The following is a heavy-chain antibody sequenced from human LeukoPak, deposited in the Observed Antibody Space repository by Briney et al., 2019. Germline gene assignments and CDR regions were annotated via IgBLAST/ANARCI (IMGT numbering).Heavy chain of an antibody. D-gene: IGHD3-3*01. V-gene: IGHV1-69*04. Sequence: ASVKVSCKASGGTFSSYAISWVRQAPGQGLEWMGRIIPILGIANYAQKFQGRVTITADKSTSTAYMELSSLRSEDTAVYYCARVSLRFLELNDAFDIWGQGTMVTVSS. J-gene: IGHJ3*02. CDR3: ARVSLRFLELNDAFDI. CDR1: GGTFSSYA. CDR2: IIPILGIA.